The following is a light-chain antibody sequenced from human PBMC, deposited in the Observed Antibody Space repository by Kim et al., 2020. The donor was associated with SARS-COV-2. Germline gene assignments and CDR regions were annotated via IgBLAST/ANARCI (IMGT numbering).Light chain of an antibody. CDR2: KDS. CDR3: QSSDSSGTYVV. J-gene: IGLJ2*01. CDR1: ILSERY. Sequence: SYELTQPPSVSVSPGQTARIACSADILSERYGYWYQQKPGQAPVLIIFKDSERPSGIPERFSGSNSGTTVTLTISGVQAEDEADYYCQSSDSSGTYVVFGGGTQLTVL. V-gene: IGLV3-25*03.